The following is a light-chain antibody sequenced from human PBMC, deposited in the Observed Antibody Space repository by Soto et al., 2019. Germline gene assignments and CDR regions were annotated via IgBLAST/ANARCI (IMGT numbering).Light chain of an antibody. Sequence: QSVVTQPASVSGSPGQSITISCTGTSSDVGGYNYVSWYQQHPDKAPKLLIFDVRSRPSGISNRLSGSKSGNTASLTISGLQAAGGADYYCSSYTTSGALVFGGGTKVTVL. CDR2: DVR. V-gene: IGLV2-14*03. CDR3: SSYTTSGALV. CDR1: SSDVGGYNY. J-gene: IGLJ3*02.